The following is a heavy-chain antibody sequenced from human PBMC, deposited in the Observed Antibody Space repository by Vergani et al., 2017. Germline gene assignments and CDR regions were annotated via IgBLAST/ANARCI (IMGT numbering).Heavy chain of an antibody. V-gene: IGHV3-33*01. CDR1: GFTFTQYG. D-gene: IGHD1-14*01. CDR2: TWYDGKNK. J-gene: IGHJ5*02. Sequence: QVQLVESGGGVVQPGRSLRLSCASSGFTFTQYGMHSVRQAPGKGLEWVAVTWYDGKNKQYADSVKDRFAISRDNYKRTVYLQMNSLRDEDTGVYYCARDLRLLYNRFDPWGQGTLVTVSS. CDR3: ARDLRLLYNRFDP.